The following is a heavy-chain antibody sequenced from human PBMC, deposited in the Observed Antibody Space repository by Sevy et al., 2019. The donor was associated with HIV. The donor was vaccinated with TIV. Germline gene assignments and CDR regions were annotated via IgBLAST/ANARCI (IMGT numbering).Heavy chain of an antibody. Sequence: GGSLRLSCVGSGFTFRNFGVHWLRQAPGKGLEWLSVVSYDGSSKYYVDSVKGRFIVSRDNSKNTLYLQMNSLRTEDTAVYYCARDLPDSYYDSSGYTFDYWGQGTLVTVSS. CDR3: ARDLPDSYYDSSGYTFDY. J-gene: IGHJ4*02. CDR2: VSYDGSSK. D-gene: IGHD3-22*01. V-gene: IGHV3-30*03. CDR1: GFTFRNFG.